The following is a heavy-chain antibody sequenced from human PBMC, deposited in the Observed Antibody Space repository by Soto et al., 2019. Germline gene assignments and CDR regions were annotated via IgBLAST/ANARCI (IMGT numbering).Heavy chain of an antibody. Sequence: GGSLRLSCAASGFTFSNAWMSWVRQAPGKGLEWVGRIKSKTDGGTTDYAAPVKGRFTISRDDSKNTLYLQMNSLKTEDTAVYYCTTDLGIAAAGTELYYYYMDVWGKGTTVTVSS. CDR1: GFTFSNAW. CDR3: TTDLGIAAAGTELYYYYMDV. CDR2: IKSKTDGGTT. V-gene: IGHV3-15*01. D-gene: IGHD6-13*01. J-gene: IGHJ6*03.